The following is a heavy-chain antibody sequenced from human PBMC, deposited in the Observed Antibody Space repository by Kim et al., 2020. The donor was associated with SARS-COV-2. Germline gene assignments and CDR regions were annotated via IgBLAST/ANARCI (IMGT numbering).Heavy chain of an antibody. CDR1: GFTFSSYA. CDR3: AAAASVGSYSSSWWLYFDY. D-gene: IGHD6-13*01. V-gene: IGHV3-23*01. J-gene: IGHJ4*02. Sequence: GGSLRLSCAASGFTFSSYAMSWVRQAPGKGLEWVSAISGSGGSTYYADSVKGRFTISRDNSKNTLYLQMNSLRAEDTAVYYCAAAASVGSYSSSWWLYFDYWGQGALVTVSS. CDR2: ISGSGGST.